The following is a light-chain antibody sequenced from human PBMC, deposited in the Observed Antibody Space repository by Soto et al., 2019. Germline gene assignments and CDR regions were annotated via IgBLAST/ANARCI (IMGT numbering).Light chain of an antibody. Sequence: EIVLTQSPGTLSLSPGERVTLSCRASQSVSSSYLAWYQQKPGQAPRLLIYGASSRATGIPDRFSGSGSGTDFTLTINRLEPEDFAVYYCQLYGSAPKYTFGQGTKLEIK. V-gene: IGKV3-20*01. CDR1: QSVSSSY. CDR3: QLYGSAPKYT. CDR2: GAS. J-gene: IGKJ2*01.